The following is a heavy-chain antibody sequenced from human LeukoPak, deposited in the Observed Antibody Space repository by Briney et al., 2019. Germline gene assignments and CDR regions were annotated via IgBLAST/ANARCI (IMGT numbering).Heavy chain of an antibody. D-gene: IGHD3-22*01. CDR1: GGTFSSYA. Sequence: ASVKVSCKASGGTFSSYAISWVRQAPGQGLEWMGGIIPIFGTANYAQKLQGRVTMTTDTSTSTAYMELRSLRSDDTAVYYCAREEGDYYDSSGYEDYWGQGTLVTVSS. J-gene: IGHJ4*02. V-gene: IGHV1-69*05. CDR3: AREEGDYYDSSGYEDY. CDR2: IIPIFGTA.